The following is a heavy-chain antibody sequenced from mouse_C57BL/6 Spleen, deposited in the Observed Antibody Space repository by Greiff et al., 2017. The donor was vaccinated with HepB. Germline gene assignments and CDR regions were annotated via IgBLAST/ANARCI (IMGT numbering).Heavy chain of an antibody. CDR1: GYTFTSYG. V-gene: IGHV1-81*01. D-gene: IGHD1-1*01. J-gene: IGHJ4*01. Sequence: VQLQQSGAELARPGASVKLSCKASGYTFTSYGISWVKQRTGQGLEWIGEIYPRSGNTYYNEKFKGKATLTADKSSSTAYMELRSLTSEDSAVYFWARVGGSSYGYYAMDYWGQGTSVTVSS. CDR3: ARVGGSSYGYYAMDY. CDR2: IYPRSGNT.